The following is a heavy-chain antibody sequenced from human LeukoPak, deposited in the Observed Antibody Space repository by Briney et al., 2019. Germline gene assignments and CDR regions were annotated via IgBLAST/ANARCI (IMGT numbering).Heavy chain of an antibody. D-gene: IGHD2-2*01. CDR1: GGSISSYY. Sequence: PSETLSLTYTVSGGSISSYYWSWIRQPAGKGLEWIGRIYTSGSTNYNPSLKSRVTMSVDTSKNQFSLKLSSVTAADTAVYYCARDSSSTFRYYYYYMDVWGKGTTVTVSS. CDR2: IYTSGST. CDR3: ARDSSSTFRYYYYYMDV. V-gene: IGHV4-4*07. J-gene: IGHJ6*03.